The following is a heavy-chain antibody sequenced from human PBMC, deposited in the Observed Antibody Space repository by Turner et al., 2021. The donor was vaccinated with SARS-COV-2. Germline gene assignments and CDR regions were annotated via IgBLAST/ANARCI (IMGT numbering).Heavy chain of an antibody. CDR2: IYSGGST. CDR1: GFTVSSNY. CDR3: ARDYGDYYFDY. V-gene: IGHV3-53*01. J-gene: IGHJ4*02. D-gene: IGHD4-17*01. Sequence: EVQLVESGGGLIQPGGSLSFSCAASGFTVSSNYMSWVRQAPGKGLEWVSVIYSGGSTYYTDSVKGRFTISRDNSKNTLYLQMNSLRAEDTAVYYCARDYGDYYFDYWGQGTLVTVSS.